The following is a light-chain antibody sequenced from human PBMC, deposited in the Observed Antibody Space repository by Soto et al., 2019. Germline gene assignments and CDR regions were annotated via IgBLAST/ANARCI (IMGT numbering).Light chain of an antibody. V-gene: IGKV1-9*01. Sequence: IQLTQSPSSLSASLGDGATITCRASQGLSSYLAWYQQKPGKAPKLLIYAASTLQSGVPSRFSGSGSETDFTLTISSLQAEDFATYYCQQVNSYPLTFGGGTKVEI. CDR3: QQVNSYPLT. CDR1: QGLSSY. CDR2: AAS. J-gene: IGKJ4*01.